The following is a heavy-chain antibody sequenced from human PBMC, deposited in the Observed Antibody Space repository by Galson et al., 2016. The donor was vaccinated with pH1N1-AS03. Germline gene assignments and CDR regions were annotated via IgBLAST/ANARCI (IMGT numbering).Heavy chain of an antibody. CDR2: ISFDGSNK. V-gene: IGHV3-30*04. D-gene: IGHD3-3*01. Sequence: SLRLSCAATKFTFSRFSMHWVRQAPGKGLEWVAAISFDGSNKHYADSVKGRFTISRDDAKNTLYLQMNSLRSEDTAVYFCTRALGRFLEWFLDYWGQGSLVTVSS. CDR1: KFTFSRFS. CDR3: TRALGRFLEWFLDY. J-gene: IGHJ4*02.